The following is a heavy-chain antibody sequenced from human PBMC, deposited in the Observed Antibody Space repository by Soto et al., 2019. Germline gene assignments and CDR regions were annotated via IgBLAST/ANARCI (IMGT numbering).Heavy chain of an antibody. V-gene: IGHV3-33*01. J-gene: IGHJ6*02. D-gene: IGHD1-26*01. CDR3: ARDHGMGGSYYFFYYGMDV. CDR1: GFTFSSYG. CDR2: IWYDGSNK. Sequence: QVQLVESGGGVVQPGRSLRLSCAASGFTFSSYGMHWVRQAPGKGLEWVAVIWYDGSNKYYADSVKGRFTISRDNSKNTLYLQMNGLRAEDTAVYYCARDHGMGGSYYFFYYGMDVWGQGTTVTVSS.